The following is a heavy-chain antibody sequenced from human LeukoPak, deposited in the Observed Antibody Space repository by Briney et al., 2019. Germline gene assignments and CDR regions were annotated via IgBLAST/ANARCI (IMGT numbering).Heavy chain of an antibody. Sequence: GGSLRLSCAASGFTFSSYAMHWVRQAPGKGLEWVAAISYDGSNKYYADSVKGRFTISRDNSKNTLYLQMNSLRAEDTAVYYCARDPWGSGYDPFDYWGQGTLVTVSS. V-gene: IGHV3-30-3*01. CDR3: ARDPWGSGYDPFDY. CDR2: ISYDGSNK. J-gene: IGHJ4*02. D-gene: IGHD5-12*01. CDR1: GFTFSSYA.